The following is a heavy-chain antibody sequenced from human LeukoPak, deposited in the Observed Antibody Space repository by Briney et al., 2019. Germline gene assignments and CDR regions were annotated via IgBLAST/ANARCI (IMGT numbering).Heavy chain of an antibody. J-gene: IGHJ4*01. CDR3: ASYGSGSYPFDY. CDR1: GGSISSGGYS. D-gene: IGHD3-10*01. CDR2: IYHSGST. V-gene: IGHV4-30-2*01. Sequence: SETLSLTCAVSGGSISSGGYSWSWIRQPPGKGLEWIGYIYHSGSTYYNPSLKSRVTISVDRSKNQFSLKLSSVTAADTAVYYCASYGSGSYPFDYWGQEPWSPSPQ.